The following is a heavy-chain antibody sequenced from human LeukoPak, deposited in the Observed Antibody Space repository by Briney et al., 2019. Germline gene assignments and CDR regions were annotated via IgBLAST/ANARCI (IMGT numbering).Heavy chain of an antibody. CDR2: ISYDGSNK. J-gene: IGHJ4*02. Sequence: SGGSLRLSCAASGFTFSSYVMHWVRQAPGKGLEWVAVISYDGSNKDYVDSVKGRFTISRDNSKNTMYLQMNSLRTEDTAVYYCGRDGPGNWYFDYWGQGILVTVSS. CDR3: GRDGPGNWYFDY. V-gene: IGHV3-30-3*01. D-gene: IGHD1-1*01. CDR1: GFTFSSYV.